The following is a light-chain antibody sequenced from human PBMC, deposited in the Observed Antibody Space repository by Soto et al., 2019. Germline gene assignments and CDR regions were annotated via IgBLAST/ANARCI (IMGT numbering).Light chain of an antibody. CDR1: SSNIGSNY. V-gene: IGLV1-47*01. CDR2: KND. CDR3: AAWDDSLSGPNWV. J-gene: IGLJ3*02. Sequence: QLVLTQPPSASGTPGQRVTISCSGSSSNIGSNYVCWYQQLPGTSPKLLISKNDQRPSGVPDRFSGSKSGTSASLAISGLRSEDEAHYYCAAWDDSLSGPNWVFGGGTKLTVL.